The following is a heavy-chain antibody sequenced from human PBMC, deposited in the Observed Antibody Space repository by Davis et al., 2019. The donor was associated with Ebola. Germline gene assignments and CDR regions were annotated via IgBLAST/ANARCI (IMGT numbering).Heavy chain of an antibody. D-gene: IGHD6-19*01. J-gene: IGHJ5*02. Sequence: AASVKVSCKASGYTFTGYYMHWVRQAPGQGLEWMGRINPNSGGTNYAQKFQGRVTMTRDTSISTAYMELSRLKSDDTAVYYCARCVAGATGWCNWFDPWGQGTLVTVSS. V-gene: IGHV1-2*06. CDR1: GYTFTGYY. CDR3: ARCVAGATGWCNWFDP. CDR2: INPNSGGT.